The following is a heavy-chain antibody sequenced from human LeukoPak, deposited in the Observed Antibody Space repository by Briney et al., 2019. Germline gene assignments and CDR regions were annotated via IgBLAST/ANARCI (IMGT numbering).Heavy chain of an antibody. CDR2: INPNSGGT. J-gene: IGHJ4*02. V-gene: IGHV1-2*02. CDR3: ARDLGVFWSGYYTFDY. Sequence: ASVKVSCKASGYTFTGYYMHWVRQAPGQGLEWMGWINPNSGGTNYAQKFQGRVTMTRDTSISTAYMELSRLRSDDTAVYYCARDLGVFWSGYYTFDYWGQGTLVTVYS. D-gene: IGHD3-3*01. CDR1: GYTFTGYY.